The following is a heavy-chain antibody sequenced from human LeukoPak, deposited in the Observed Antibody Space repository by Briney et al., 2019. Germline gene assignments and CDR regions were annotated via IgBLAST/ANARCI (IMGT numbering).Heavy chain of an antibody. Sequence: SEALSLTCTVSGGSISSYYWSWIRQPPGKGLEWIGYIYYSGSTNYNPSLKSRVTISVDTSKNQFSLKLSSVTAADTAVYCCARVSNYRSYYDYVWGSYYFDYWGQGTLVTVSS. CDR3: ARVSNYRSYYDYVWGSYYFDY. D-gene: IGHD3-16*01. J-gene: IGHJ4*02. CDR1: GGSISSYY. CDR2: IYYSGST. V-gene: IGHV4-59*01.